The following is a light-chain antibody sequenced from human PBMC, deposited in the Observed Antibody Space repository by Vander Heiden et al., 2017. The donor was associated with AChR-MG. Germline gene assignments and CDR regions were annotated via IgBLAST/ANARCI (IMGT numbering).Light chain of an antibody. CDR1: QGIYSY. V-gene: IGKV1-9*01. J-gene: IGKJ1*01. Sequence: QLTQSPSSLSASVGDRVTITCRASQGIYSYLAWYQQKPGKAPNLLIYAASTLQSGVPSRFSGSGSGTEFTLTISSLQPEDFATYYCLQFYAYPRTFGQGTKVEIK. CDR2: AAS. CDR3: LQFYAYPRT.